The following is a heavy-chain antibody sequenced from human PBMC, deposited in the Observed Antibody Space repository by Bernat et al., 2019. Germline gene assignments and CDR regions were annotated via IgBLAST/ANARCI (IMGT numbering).Heavy chain of an antibody. J-gene: IGHJ4*02. CDR2: IIPIFGTA. CDR3: ARGPPGIAVAAHFDY. CDR1: GGTFSSYA. Sequence: QVQLVQSGAEVKKPGSSVKVSCKASGGTFSSYAISWVRQAPGQGLEWMGGIIPIFGTANYAQKFQGRGQINAEQNTGTAYMGLSSRRSEDTAVYYWARGPPGIAVAAHFDYWGQGTLVTVS. D-gene: IGHD6-19*01. V-gene: IGHV1-69*01.